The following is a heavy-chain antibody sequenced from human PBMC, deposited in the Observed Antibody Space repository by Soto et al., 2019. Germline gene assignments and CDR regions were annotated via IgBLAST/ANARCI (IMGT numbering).Heavy chain of an antibody. Sequence: QVQLVQSGAEVKKPGASVKVSCKASGYTFTSYAMHWVRQAPGQRLEWMGWINAGNGNTKYSQKFQGRVTITRDTSARTAYMELSSLRSEDTAVYYCARVLPNYYYGIGYMDVWGKGTTVTVSS. CDR3: ARVLPNYYYGIGYMDV. CDR2: INAGNGNT. J-gene: IGHJ6*03. V-gene: IGHV1-3*01. D-gene: IGHD3-10*01. CDR1: GYTFTSYA.